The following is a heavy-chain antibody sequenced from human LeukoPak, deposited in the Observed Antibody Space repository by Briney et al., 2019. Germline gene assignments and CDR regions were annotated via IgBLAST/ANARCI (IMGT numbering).Heavy chain of an antibody. CDR1: GYTFTGYF. J-gene: IGHJ5*02. D-gene: IGHD2-2*01. V-gene: IGHV1-69*13. CDR3: ARGDYCSSTSCYNWFDP. CDR2: IIPIFGTA. Sequence: SVKVSCKASGYTFTGYFIHWVRQAPGQGLEWMGGIIPIFGTANYAQKFQGRVTITADESTSTAYMELSSLRSEDTAVYYCARGDYCSSTSCYNWFDPWGQGTLVTVSS.